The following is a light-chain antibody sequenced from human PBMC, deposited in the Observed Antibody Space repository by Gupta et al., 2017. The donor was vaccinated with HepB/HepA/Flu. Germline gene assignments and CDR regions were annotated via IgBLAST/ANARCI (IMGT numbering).Light chain of an antibody. CDR1: QSLLHSNGYNY. J-gene: IGKJ2*02. CDR3: MQDLQTRT. V-gene: IGKV2-28*01. Sequence: DIVMTQSPLSLPVTPGEPASISCRSSQSLLHSNGYNYLDWYLQKPGQSPQLLIYLGSNRASGVPDRFSGSGSGTDFTLKSSRGEAEDVGVYYCMQDLQTRTFGQGTKLEIK. CDR2: LGS.